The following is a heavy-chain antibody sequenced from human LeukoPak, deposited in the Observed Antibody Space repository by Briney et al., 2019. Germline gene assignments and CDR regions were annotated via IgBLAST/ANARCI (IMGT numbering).Heavy chain of an antibody. Sequence: GGSLRLSCAASGFTFSSYWMHWVRQAPGKGLVWVSRINSDGSSTSYADSVKGRFTISRDNAKNTLYLQMDSLRAEDTAVYYCARGAESGVGPRRRAFDIWGQGTMVTVSS. D-gene: IGHD1-26*01. J-gene: IGHJ3*02. CDR3: ARGAESGVGPRRRAFDI. CDR1: GFTFSSYW. CDR2: INSDGSST. V-gene: IGHV3-74*01.